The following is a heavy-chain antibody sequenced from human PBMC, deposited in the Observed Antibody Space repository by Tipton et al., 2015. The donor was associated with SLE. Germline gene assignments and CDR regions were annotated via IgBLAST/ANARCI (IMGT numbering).Heavy chain of an antibody. Sequence: TLSLTCIVSGGSIKNHYWSWIRQAPGMGLEWIGYIYYSGGTNYNPSLKSRVTMSVDTSKNQFSLKLTSLTAADTAVYYCARTLGAIAHTVYDAFDIWGQGKMVTVSS. D-gene: IGHD1-26*01. CDR2: IYYSGGT. CDR3: ARTLGAIAHTVYDAFDI. CDR1: GGSIKNHY. J-gene: IGHJ3*02. V-gene: IGHV4-59*11.